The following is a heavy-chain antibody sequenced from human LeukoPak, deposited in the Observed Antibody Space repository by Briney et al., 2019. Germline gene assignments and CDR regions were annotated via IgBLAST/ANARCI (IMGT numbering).Heavy chain of an antibody. D-gene: IGHD1-14*01. CDR3: ARDITYGSQGY. CDR2: TYYSGST. J-gene: IGHJ4*02. V-gene: IGHV4-59*01. CDR1: GGSIRSYY. Sequence: SETLSLTCTVSGGSIRSYYWSWLRQPPGKGLEWIGYTYYSGSTNYNPSLKSRVTISVDTSKNQFSLKLSSVTAADTAVYFFARDITYGSQGYWGRGTLVTVSS.